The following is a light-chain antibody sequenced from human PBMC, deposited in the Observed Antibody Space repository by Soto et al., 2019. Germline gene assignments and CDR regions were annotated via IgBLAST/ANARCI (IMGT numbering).Light chain of an antibody. V-gene: IGLV1-40*01. CDR3: QSYDSSLSGSL. CDR2: GNS. J-gene: IGLJ2*01. CDR1: SSNIGAGYD. Sequence: QSVLTQPPSVSGAPGRRVTISCTGSSSNIGAGYDVHWYQQLPGTAPKLLIYGNSNRPSGVPDRFSGSKSGTSASLAITGLQAEDEADYYCQSYDSSLSGSLFGGGTKVTVL.